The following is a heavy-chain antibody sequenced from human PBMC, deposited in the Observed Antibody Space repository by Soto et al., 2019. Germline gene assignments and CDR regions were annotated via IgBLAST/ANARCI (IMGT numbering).Heavy chain of an antibody. CDR2: IHNSGST. CDR1: GAPIHSGGYY. J-gene: IGHJ5*02. Sequence: TSETLSLTCTVSGAPIHSGGYYWSWIRHHPGKGLELIGFIHNSGSTYYNPSLKSRLTISLDTSKNQFSLKLTSVTAADTAVYYCATAPSGGYYLEAWGLGTLVTVSS. V-gene: IGHV4-31*03. CDR3: ATAPSGGYYLEA. D-gene: IGHD3-22*01.